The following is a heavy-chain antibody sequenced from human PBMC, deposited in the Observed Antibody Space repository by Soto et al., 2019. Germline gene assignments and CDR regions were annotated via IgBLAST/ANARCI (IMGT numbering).Heavy chain of an antibody. J-gene: IGHJ4*02. CDR2: IIPIFGTA. CDR1: GGTFSSYS. V-gene: IGHV1-69*13. Sequence: SVKVSFKDSGGTFSSYSISWVRPAPGQGLELMGGIIPIFGTANYAQKFQGRVTITADESTSTAYMELSSLRSEDTAVYYCASTGSTVVTADYFDHWGQGTLVTVSS. D-gene: IGHD2-15*01. CDR3: ASTGSTVVTADYFDH.